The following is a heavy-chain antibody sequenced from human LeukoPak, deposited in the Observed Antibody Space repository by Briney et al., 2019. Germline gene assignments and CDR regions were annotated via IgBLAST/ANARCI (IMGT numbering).Heavy chain of an antibody. CDR1: GFTFSSYW. CDR3: ARDRRFLEIYYYYYMDV. V-gene: IGHV3-7*01. D-gene: IGHD3-3*01. Sequence: GGSLRLSCAASGFTFSSYWMSWVRQAPGKGLEWVANIKQDGSEKYYVDSVKGRFTISRDNAKNSPYLQMNSLRAEDTAVYYCARDRRFLEIYYYYYMDVWGKGTTVTVSS. J-gene: IGHJ6*03. CDR2: IKQDGSEK.